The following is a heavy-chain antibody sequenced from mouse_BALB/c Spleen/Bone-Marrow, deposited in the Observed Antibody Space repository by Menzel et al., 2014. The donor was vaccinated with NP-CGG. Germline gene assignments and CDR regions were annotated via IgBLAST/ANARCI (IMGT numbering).Heavy chain of an antibody. CDR3: ARMGVWG. J-gene: IGHJ4*01. CDR1: GYTFTSYW. Sequence: QVLPQQSAAELAQPGASVKMSCKASGYTFTSYWMHRVKQRPGQGLEWIGYINPSSGCTEYNQKFKDKATLTAVKSSKTAYIQLSSLTSEDSAVYYCARMGVWGWGQRTSATVSS. V-gene: IGHV1-7*01. CDR2: INPSSGCT. D-gene: IGHD2-10*02.